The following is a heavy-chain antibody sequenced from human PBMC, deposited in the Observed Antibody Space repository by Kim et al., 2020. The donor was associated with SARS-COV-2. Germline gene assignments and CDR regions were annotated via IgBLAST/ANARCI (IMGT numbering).Heavy chain of an antibody. CDR1: GYTFTTYG. D-gene: IGHD2-2*01. Sequence: ASVKVSCKASGYTFTTYGIIWVRQAPGQGLEWLGWISAYNGNTNTNYAQKLQDRVTITTDTSTSTAYMELRSLSSDDTALYYCARSLRAAAHYFEYWGQGTLVTVSS. CDR3: ARSLRAAAHYFEY. J-gene: IGHJ4*02. V-gene: IGHV1-18*04. CDR2: ISAYNGNTNT.